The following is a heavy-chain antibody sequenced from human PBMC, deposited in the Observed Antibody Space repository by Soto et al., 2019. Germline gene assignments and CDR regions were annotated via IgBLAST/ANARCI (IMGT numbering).Heavy chain of an antibody. CDR1: GGTFSSYA. D-gene: IGHD2-2*01. V-gene: IGHV1-69*01. J-gene: IGHJ6*02. CDR3: AISQGSSTSLEIYYYYYYGMDV. Sequence: QVQLVQSGAEVKKPGSSVKVSCKASGGTFSSYAISWVRQAPGQGLEWMGGIIPISGTANYAQKCQGSVTITADESTSTVAMELSSLRSEDTAVYFWAISQGSSTSLEIYYYYYYGMDVWGQGTTVTVSS. CDR2: IIPISGTA.